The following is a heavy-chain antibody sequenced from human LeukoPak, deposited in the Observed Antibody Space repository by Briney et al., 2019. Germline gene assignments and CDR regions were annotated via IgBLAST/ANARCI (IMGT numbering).Heavy chain of an antibody. D-gene: IGHD4-17*01. V-gene: IGHV3-48*04. J-gene: IGHJ4*02. CDR3: ARVRGPTVTTMYFDY. Sequence: GGSLRLSCAGSGFIFRSHGMIWVRQAPGRGVEGVSYISPGWNTIYYADSMKGRFTVSRDDAKNSLSLHMNSLRAEDTAVYYCARVRGPTVTTMYFDYWGQGTLVTVSS. CDR1: GFIFRSHG. CDR2: ISPGWNTI.